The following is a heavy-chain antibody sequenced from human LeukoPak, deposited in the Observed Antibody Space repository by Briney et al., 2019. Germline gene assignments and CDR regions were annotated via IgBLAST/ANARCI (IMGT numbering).Heavy chain of an antibody. CDR2: INRDGSST. V-gene: IGHV3-74*01. CDR1: GFTFSSYW. D-gene: IGHD6-19*01. Sequence: PGGSLRLSCAASGFTFSSYWMHWVRQAPGKGLVWVSRINRDGSSTSYADSVKGRFTISRDNAKNTLYLQMNSLRAEDTAVYYCARDRGSGWYYFDYWGQGTLVTVSS. CDR3: ARDRGSGWYYFDY. J-gene: IGHJ4*02.